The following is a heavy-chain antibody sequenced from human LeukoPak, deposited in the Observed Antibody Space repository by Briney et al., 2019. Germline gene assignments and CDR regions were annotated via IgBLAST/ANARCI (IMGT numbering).Heavy chain of an antibody. D-gene: IGHD3-9*01. V-gene: IGHV4-31*03. CDR2: IYNSGTT. Sequence: PSQTLSLTCTVSGGSISSGGYYWTWIRQHPGKGLEWIGYIYNSGTTYYNPPLESRVTISGDTSKNQFSLKLSSVTAADTAMYYCARRPRDILTGYYSSPQGYFDYWGQGTLVTVSS. CDR3: ARRPRDILTGYYSSPQGYFDY. CDR1: GGSISSGGYY. J-gene: IGHJ4*02.